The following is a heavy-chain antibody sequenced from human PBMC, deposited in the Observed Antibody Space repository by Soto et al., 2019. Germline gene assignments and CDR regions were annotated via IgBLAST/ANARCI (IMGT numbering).Heavy chain of an antibody. CDR2: INHSGST. CDR1: GGSFSGYY. J-gene: IGHJ6*02. Sequence: SETLSLTCAVYGGSFSGYYWSWIRQPPGKGLEWIGEINHSGSTNYNPSLKSRVTISVDTSKNQFSLKLSSVTAADTAVYYCARATKPYYDFWSGYAQTYYYYYGMDVWGQGTTVTAP. V-gene: IGHV4-34*01. D-gene: IGHD3-3*01. CDR3: ARATKPYYDFWSGYAQTYYYYYGMDV.